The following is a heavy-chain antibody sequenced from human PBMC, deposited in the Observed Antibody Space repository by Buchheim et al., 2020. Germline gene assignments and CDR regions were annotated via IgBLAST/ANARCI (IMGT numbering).Heavy chain of an antibody. CDR3: ARVLHSSGYGGYYYYGMDV. V-gene: IGHV1-69*02. Sequence: QVQLVQSGAEVKKPGSSVKVSCKASGGTFSSYTISWVRQAPGQGLEWMGRIIPILGIANYAQKFQGRVTITADTSTSTAYMELRSLRSDDTAVYYCARVLHSSGYGGYYYYGMDVWGQGTT. CDR1: GGTFSSYT. J-gene: IGHJ6*02. CDR2: IIPILGIA. D-gene: IGHD3-22*01.